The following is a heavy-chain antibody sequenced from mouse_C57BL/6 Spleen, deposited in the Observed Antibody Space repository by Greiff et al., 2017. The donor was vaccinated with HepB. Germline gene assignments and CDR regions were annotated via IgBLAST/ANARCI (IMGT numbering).Heavy chain of an antibody. V-gene: IGHV1-82*01. CDR2: IYPGDGET. Sequence: QVQLQQSGPELVKPGASVKISCKASGYAFSSSWMNWVKQRPGKGLEWIGRIYPGDGETNYNAKFKGKATLTADKSSSTAYMQLSSLTSEDSAVYFWARRDYGSSTWAMDYWGQGTSVTVSS. CDR1: GYAFSSSW. J-gene: IGHJ4*01. CDR3: ARRDYGSSTWAMDY. D-gene: IGHD1-1*01.